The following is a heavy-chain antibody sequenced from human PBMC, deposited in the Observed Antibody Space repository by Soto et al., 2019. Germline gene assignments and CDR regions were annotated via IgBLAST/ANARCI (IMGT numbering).Heavy chain of an antibody. V-gene: IGHV1-69*13. CDR3: ARPYYYGSGSPPDYYGMDV. J-gene: IGHJ6*02. D-gene: IGHD3-10*01. CDR1: GGTFSSYA. CDR2: IIPIFGTA. Sequence: GAAVKVSCKASGGTFSSYAISWVRQAPGQGXEWMGGIIPIFGTANYVQKFQGRVTITADESTSTAYMELSSLRSEDTAVYYCARPYYYGSGSPPDYYGMDVWGQGTTVTVSS.